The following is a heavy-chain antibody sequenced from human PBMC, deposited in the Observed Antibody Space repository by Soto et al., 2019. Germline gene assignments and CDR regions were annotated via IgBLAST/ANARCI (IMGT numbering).Heavy chain of an antibody. CDR1: CDSISSHSDY. D-gene: IGHD1-26*01. CDR3: ARLKGAFFFTTYNWFDP. J-gene: IGHJ5*02. CDR2: IYHSGDP. V-gene: IGHV4-39*01. Sequence: AETLSLTCTFSCDSISSHSDYSGWMRQPPGNGLEPIGYIYHSGDPQYIPSLQSRDTISIDTSKNQFSLHLRSVTAADTAVYYCARLKGAFFFTTYNWFDPWGQGTPVTVSS.